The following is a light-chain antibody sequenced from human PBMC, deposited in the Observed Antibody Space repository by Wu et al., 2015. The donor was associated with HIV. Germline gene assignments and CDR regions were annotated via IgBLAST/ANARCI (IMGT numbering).Light chain of an antibody. CDR3: QQSYSTPQT. CDR1: QTISSY. CDR2: AAS. V-gene: IGKV1-39*01. J-gene: IGKJ2*01. Sequence: DIQMTQSPSSLSASVGDRITLTCRASQTISSYLNWYQHKPGKAPKLLIHAASSLQSGVPSRFSGSGSGTDFTLTISSLQPEDFATYYCQQSYSTPQTFGQGTKLEIK.